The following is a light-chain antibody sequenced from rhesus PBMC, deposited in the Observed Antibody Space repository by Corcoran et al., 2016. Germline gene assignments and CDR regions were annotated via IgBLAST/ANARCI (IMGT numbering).Light chain of an antibody. CDR2: GAS. J-gene: IGKJ4*01. V-gene: IGKV3-24*04. CDR3: QQSSNCLT. CDR1: QSVGSY. Sequence: ETVVTQSPATLSLSPGERATLSCRASQSVGSYLAWYQPKPGQAPRSLIYGASSRATGIPDRFSGSVSGIEVTLTISSLEPEDVGVYYCQQSSNCLTFGGGTKVEIK.